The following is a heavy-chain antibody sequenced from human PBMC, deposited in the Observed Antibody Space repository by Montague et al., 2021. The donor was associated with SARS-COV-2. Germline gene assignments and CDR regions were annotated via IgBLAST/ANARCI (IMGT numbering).Heavy chain of an antibody. V-gene: IGHV6-1*01. CDR3: TRGREGNYNVMDV. CDR2: YN. D-gene: IGHD1-1*01. J-gene: IGHJ6*02. Sequence: YNDYAVSVRGRVTINPDTSKNQFSLQLNSVTPEETAIYYCTRGREGNYNVMDVWGQGTTVPVSS.